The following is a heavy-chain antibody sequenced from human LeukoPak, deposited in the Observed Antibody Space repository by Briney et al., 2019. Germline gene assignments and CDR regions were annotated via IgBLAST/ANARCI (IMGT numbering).Heavy chain of an antibody. V-gene: IGHV3-7*03. CDR1: GFPFSSYS. Sequence: GGSLRLSCAASGFPFSSYSMTWVRQAPGKGLEWVANIKPDGTTKFYVDSVKGRFTISRDNALNSLYLQMNSLRVEDTAVYHCVRQPDSARYGFDYWGRGTQVTVSS. J-gene: IGHJ4*02. CDR3: VRQPDSARYGFDY. CDR2: IKPDGTTK. D-gene: IGHD1-14*01.